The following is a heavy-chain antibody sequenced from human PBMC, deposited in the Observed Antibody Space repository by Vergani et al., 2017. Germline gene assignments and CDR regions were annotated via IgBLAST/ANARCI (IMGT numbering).Heavy chain of an antibody. D-gene: IGHD5-18*01. CDR1: GYTFTGYY. Sequence: QVQLVQSGAEVKKPGASVKVSCKASGYTFTGYYMHWVRQAPGQGLEWMGRINPNRVGTNYAQKFQGRVTMTRDTSISTAYMELSRLRSDDTAVYYCASLTLDTATYPFDYWGQGTLVTVSS. CDR2: INPNRVGT. V-gene: IGHV1-2*06. J-gene: IGHJ4*02. CDR3: ASLTLDTATYPFDY.